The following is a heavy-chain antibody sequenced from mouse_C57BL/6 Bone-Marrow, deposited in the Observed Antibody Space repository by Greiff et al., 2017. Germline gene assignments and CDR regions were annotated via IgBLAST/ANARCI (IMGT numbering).Heavy chain of an antibody. CDR1: GYTFTSYG. V-gene: IGHV1-81*01. Sequence: QVQLQQSGPELARPWASVNLSCTASGYTFTSYGISWVQQRTGQGLEWIGEIYPRSGNTYYNEKFKGKATLTADKSSSIAYMELRSLTSEDSAVYFCARKGDYYYGSSYAYWGQGTLVTVSA. D-gene: IGHD1-1*01. CDR3: ARKGDYYYGSSYAY. CDR2: IYPRSGNT. J-gene: IGHJ3*01.